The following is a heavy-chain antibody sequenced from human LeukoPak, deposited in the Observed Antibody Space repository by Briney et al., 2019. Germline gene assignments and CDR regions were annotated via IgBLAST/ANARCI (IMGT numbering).Heavy chain of an antibody. D-gene: IGHD2-2*01. V-gene: IGHV3-23*01. CDR3: AKDIVVVPARSGDFDY. J-gene: IGHJ4*02. Sequence: GGSLRLSCAASGFTFSSYAMSWVRQAPGKGLEWVSDISGSGSITYYADSVKGRFTISRDNSKNTLYLQMNSLRAEDTAVYYCAKDIVVVPARSGDFDYWGQGTLVTVSS. CDR2: ISGSGSIT. CDR1: GFTFSSYA.